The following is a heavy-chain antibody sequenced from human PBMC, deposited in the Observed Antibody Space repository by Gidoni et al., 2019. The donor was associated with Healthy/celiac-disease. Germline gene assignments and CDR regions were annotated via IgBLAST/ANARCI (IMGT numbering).Heavy chain of an antibody. Sequence: QVQLQQWGAGLLKPSETLSLTCAVYGGSFSGYYWSWIRQPPGKGLEWIGEINHSGSTNYNPSLKSRVTISVDTSKNQFSLKLSSVTAADTAVYYCARDHCSGGSCSIDYWGQGTLVTVSS. V-gene: IGHV4-34*01. CDR3: ARDHCSGGSCSIDY. J-gene: IGHJ4*02. CDR2: INHSGST. D-gene: IGHD2-15*01. CDR1: GGSFSGYY.